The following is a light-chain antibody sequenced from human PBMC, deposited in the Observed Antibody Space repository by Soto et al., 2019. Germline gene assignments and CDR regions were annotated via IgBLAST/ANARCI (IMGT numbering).Light chain of an antibody. V-gene: IGKV3-20*01. CDR3: QQYGSTPRT. CDR1: QSVSSSN. Sequence: EIVLTQSPGTLSLSPGERATLSCRASQSVSSSNLAWYQQKPGQAPRLLIYGASSRATGIPDRFSGSGSWTDFTITISRLESEDCAVYYCQQYGSTPRTFGQGTKVEIK. J-gene: IGKJ1*01. CDR2: GAS.